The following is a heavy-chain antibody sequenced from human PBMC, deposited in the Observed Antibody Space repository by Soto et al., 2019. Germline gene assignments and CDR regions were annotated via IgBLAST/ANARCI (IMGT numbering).Heavy chain of an antibody. CDR1: GFTFSSYA. Sequence: PGGSLRLSCAASGFTFSSYAMGWVRQAPGKGLEWVSAISGSGGSTYYADSVKGRFTISRDNSKNTLYLQMNSLRAEDTAVYYCTASSGWYNAFDIWGQGTMVT. V-gene: IGHV3-23*01. J-gene: IGHJ3*02. D-gene: IGHD6-19*01. CDR3: TASSGWYNAFDI. CDR2: ISGSGGST.